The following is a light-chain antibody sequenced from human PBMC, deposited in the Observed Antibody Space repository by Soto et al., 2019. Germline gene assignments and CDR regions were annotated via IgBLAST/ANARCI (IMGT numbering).Light chain of an antibody. CDR2: VSS. J-gene: IGKJ5*01. CDR1: QSVSSN. CDR3: QQYNNWPPIT. Sequence: EIVMRQSPATLSMSPGERATLSCRASQSVSSNLAWYQQKPGQAPRLLIYVSSTRATGIPARFSGSGSGTEFTLTITSLQSEDFAVYYCQQYNNWPPITFVQGTRLEIK. V-gene: IGKV3-15*01.